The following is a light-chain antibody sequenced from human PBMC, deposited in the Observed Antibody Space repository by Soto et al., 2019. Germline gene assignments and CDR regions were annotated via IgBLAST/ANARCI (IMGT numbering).Light chain of an antibody. J-gene: IGKJ1*01. CDR1: LSVFSY. CDR3: QQRSNWPRT. V-gene: IGKV3-11*01. CDR2: DAS. Sequence: DIVLTQSPAALSLSPGERATLSCRASLSVFSYLAWYQQKPGQAPRLLIYDASNRATGIPPRFSGSGSGTDFTLTISSLEPEDSAVDDCQQRSNWPRTVGQGTKVDIK.